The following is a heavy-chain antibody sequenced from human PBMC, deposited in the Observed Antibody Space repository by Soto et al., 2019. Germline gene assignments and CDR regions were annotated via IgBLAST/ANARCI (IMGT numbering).Heavy chain of an antibody. V-gene: IGHV3-74*01. Sequence: EGTLRLSCAASGITFSRFWMHWVRQAPGKGLVWVAHIHSDGSSKSYADFVKGRFTISRDNAKNTVYLQMNSLRAEDTAMYYCIRDFGEVGVTAAFDIWGHGTMVT. CDR3: IRDFGEVGVTAAFDI. CDR1: GITFSRFW. CDR2: IHSDGSSK. D-gene: IGHD1-26*01. J-gene: IGHJ3*02.